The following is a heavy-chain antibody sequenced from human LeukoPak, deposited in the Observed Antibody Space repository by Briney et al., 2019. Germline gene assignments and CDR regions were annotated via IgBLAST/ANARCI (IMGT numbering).Heavy chain of an antibody. CDR2: INHSGST. Sequence: KASETLSLTCTVSGGSISSSSYYWGWIRQPPGKGLEWIGEINHSGSTNYNPSLKSRVTISVDTSKNQFSLKLSSVTAADTAVYYCASDVWGSYRSFDYWGQGTLVTVSS. J-gene: IGHJ4*02. V-gene: IGHV4-39*07. D-gene: IGHD3-16*02. CDR3: ASDVWGSYRSFDY. CDR1: GGSISSSSYY.